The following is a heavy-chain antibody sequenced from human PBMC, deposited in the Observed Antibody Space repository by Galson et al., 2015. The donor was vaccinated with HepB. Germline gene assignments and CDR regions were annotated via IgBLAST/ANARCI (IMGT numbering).Heavy chain of an antibody. CDR3: ARDTPSSVFLPLFPDY. V-gene: IGHV3-30-3*01. D-gene: IGHD2-21*01. CDR1: GFTFSSYA. CDR2: ISYDGSNK. Sequence: SLRLSCAASGFTFSSYAMHWVRQAPGKGLEWVAVISYDGSNKYYADSVKGRFTISRDNSKNTLYLQMNSLRAEDTAVYYCARDTPSSVFLPLFPDYWGQGTLVTVSS. J-gene: IGHJ4*02.